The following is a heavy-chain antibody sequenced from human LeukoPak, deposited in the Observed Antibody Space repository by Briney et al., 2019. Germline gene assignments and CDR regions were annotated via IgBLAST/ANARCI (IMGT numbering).Heavy chain of an antibody. CDR2: ISGSGTKT. V-gene: IGHV3-23*01. J-gene: IGHJ6*03. D-gene: IGHD2-2*02. Sequence: GGSLRLSCALSGFTFSSYAMTWVRQAPGKGLEWVSAISGSGTKTYYAHSVKGRFTISRNTSKNTLYLQMNTLRAEDTAVYYCAKSAGLLILYNMDVWGEGTTVTVSS. CDR3: AKSAGLLILYNMDV. CDR1: GFTFSSYA.